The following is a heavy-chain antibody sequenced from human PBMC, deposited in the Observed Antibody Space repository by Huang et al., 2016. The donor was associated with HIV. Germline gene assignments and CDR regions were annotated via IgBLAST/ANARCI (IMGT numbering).Heavy chain of an antibody. CDR3: ARPKLGAHDSFDV. CDR1: GGSFSGYY. V-gene: IGHV4-34*01. D-gene: IGHD1-26*01. CDR2: INHNGST. J-gene: IGHJ3*01. Sequence: QVQLQQWGAGLLKPSETLSLTCAVSGGSFSGYYWSLIRQPPGKGLEWIGQINHNGSTHYTPLLKSRVARSVDTSTNLFSLKLNSVSAADTGVYFCARPKLGAHDSFDVWGQGTMVTVSS.